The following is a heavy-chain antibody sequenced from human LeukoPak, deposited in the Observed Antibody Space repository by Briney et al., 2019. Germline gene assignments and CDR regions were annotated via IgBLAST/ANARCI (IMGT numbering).Heavy chain of an antibody. V-gene: IGHV3-13*01. J-gene: IGHJ6*02. CDR1: GFTFSSYD. CDR2: IGTAGDT. CDR3: ARSLYSTQYYYGMDV. D-gene: IGHD4-11*01. Sequence: GGSLRLSCAASGFTFSSYDMHWVRQATGKGLEWVSAIGTAGDTYYPGSVKGRFTISRENAKNSLYLQMNSLRAGDTAVYYCARSLYSTQYYYGMDVWGQGTTVTVSS.